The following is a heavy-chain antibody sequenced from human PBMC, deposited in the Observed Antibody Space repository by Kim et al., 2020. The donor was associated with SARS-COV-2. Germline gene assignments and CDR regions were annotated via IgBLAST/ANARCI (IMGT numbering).Heavy chain of an antibody. D-gene: IGHD2-2*01. CDR1: GYTFTSYA. V-gene: IGHV1-3*01. J-gene: IGHJ6*02. Sequence: ASVKVSCKASGYTFTSYAMHWVRQAPGQRLEWMGWINAGNGNTKYSQKFQGRVTITRDTSASTAYMELSSLRSEDTAVYYCARDFVGYCSSTSCYGYYYYYGMDVWGQGTTVTVSS. CDR3: ARDFVGYCSSTSCYGYYYYYGMDV. CDR2: INAGNGNT.